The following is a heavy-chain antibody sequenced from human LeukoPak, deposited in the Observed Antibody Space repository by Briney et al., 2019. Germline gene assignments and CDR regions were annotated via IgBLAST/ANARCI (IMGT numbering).Heavy chain of an antibody. J-gene: IGHJ5*02. CDR2: INPNSGGT. CDR1: GCTFTDYY. D-gene: IGHD3-22*01. V-gene: IGHV1-2*02. CDR3: ARGVLAGYDSSGYPFYNWFDP. Sequence: ASVKVSCKASGCTFTDYYIHWVRQAPGQGLEWMGWINPNSGGTKYAQKFQGRVTMTWDTSISTAYMELSRLRSDDTAVYYCARGVLAGYDSSGYPFYNWFDPWGQGALVTVSS.